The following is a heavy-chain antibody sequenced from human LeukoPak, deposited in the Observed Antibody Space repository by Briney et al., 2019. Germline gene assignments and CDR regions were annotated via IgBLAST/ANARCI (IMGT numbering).Heavy chain of an antibody. CDR2: INRDGSEK. CDR3: ARHLSGVTGYTYGRGIDY. CDR1: GFTFSSYW. D-gene: IGHD5-18*01. J-gene: IGHJ4*02. Sequence: GGSLRLSCAASGFTFSSYWMSWVRQAPGEGLEWVANINRDGSEKYYVDSVKGRFTISRDNAKTSLYLQMISLRAEDTAVYYCARHLSGVTGYTYGRGIDYWGQGTLVTVSS. V-gene: IGHV3-7*01.